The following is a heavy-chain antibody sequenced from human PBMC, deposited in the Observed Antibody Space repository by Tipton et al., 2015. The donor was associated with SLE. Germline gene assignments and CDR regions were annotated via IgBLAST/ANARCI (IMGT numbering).Heavy chain of an antibody. J-gene: IGHJ4*02. D-gene: IGHD3-22*01. CDR1: GGSISSSRSY. V-gene: IGHV4-39*01. Sequence: TLSLTCTVSGGSISSSRSYWGWIRQPPGKGLECIGNIYYSGSTYYNPSLKSQVTISVDTSKNQFSLKLNSVTAADTALYYCARGFYYYDSSGFDYWGQGTLVTVSS. CDR2: IYYSGST. CDR3: ARGFYYYDSSGFDY.